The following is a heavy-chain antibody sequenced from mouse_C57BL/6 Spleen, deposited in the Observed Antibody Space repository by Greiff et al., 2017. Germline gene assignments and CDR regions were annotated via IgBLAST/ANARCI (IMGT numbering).Heavy chain of an antibody. Sequence: QVQLKQPGAELVRPGTSVKLSCKASGYTFTSYWMHWVKQRPGQGLEWIGVIDPSDSYTNYNQKFKGKATLTVDTSSSTAYMQLSSLTSEDSAVYYCARYGSSSYFDVWGTGTTVTVSS. CDR3: ARYGSSSYFDV. CDR2: IDPSDSYT. J-gene: IGHJ1*03. V-gene: IGHV1-59*01. CDR1: GYTFTSYW. D-gene: IGHD1-1*01.